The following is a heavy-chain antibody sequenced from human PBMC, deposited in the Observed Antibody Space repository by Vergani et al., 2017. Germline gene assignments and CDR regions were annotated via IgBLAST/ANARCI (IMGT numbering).Heavy chain of an antibody. CDR1: GFTFSDYY. Sequence: QVQLVESGGGLVKPGGSLRLSCAASGFTFSDYYMSWIRQAPGKGLEWVSYISSSGSTIYYADSVKGRFTISRDNAKNSLYLQMNSLRAEDPAVYYCARFDGSYYYILTGSIPYPRRYQRGCCAFDIWGQATMVTVSS. CDR2: ISSSGSTI. J-gene: IGHJ3*02. D-gene: IGHD3-9*01. CDR3: ARFDGSYYYILTGSIPYPRRYQRGCCAFDI. V-gene: IGHV3-11*01.